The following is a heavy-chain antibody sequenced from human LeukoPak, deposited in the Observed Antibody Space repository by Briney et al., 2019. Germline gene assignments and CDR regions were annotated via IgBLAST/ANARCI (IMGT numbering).Heavy chain of an antibody. V-gene: IGHV4-30-4*08. CDR3: ARDPALYYYDSSGYYTGDYYYYGVDV. Sequence: PSETLSLTCTVSGGSISSGDYYWSWIRQPPGKGLEWIGYIYYSGSTSYNPSLKSRVTILVDTSKNQFSLKLSSMTAADTAVYYCARDPALYYYDSSGYYTGDYYYYGVDVWGQGTTVTVSS. CDR2: IYYSGST. CDR1: GGSISSGDYY. D-gene: IGHD3-22*01. J-gene: IGHJ6*02.